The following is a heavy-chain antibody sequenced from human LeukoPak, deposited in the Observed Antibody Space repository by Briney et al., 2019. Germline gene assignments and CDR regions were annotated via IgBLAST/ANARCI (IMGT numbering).Heavy chain of an antibody. CDR2: VSYDGSNK. D-gene: IGHD1-7*01. V-gene: IGHV3-30*03. J-gene: IGHJ5*01. Sequence: GGSLRLSCAVSGFTFSTYGMHWVRQAPGKGLEWVAVVSYDGSNKYYADSVKGRFTISRDNSKNTLYLQMNSLRAEDTAIYYCVLTWNCDSWGQGTLVTVSP. CDR1: GFTFSTYG. CDR3: VLTWNCDS.